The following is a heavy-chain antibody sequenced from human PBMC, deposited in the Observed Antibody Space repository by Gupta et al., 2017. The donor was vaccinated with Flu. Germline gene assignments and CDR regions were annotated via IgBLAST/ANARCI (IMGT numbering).Heavy chain of an antibody. CDR2: VYYSGTT. D-gene: IGHD5-18*01. J-gene: IGHJ1*01. Sequence: GWVRQPPEGGLEWIGSVYYSGTTYYNPSLKSRVPIAADTSKNQFSLKLSPVTAADTAVDYCASMNDDTSMFILRDDWGQGTQVTVSS. V-gene: IGHV4-39*01. CDR3: ASMNDDTSMFILRDD.